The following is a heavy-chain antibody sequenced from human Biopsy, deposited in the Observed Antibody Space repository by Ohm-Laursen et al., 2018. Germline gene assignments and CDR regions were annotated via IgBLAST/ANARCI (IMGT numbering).Heavy chain of an antibody. V-gene: IGHV1-18*01. CDR3: AREPKTGTAEAWYFDL. CDR1: GYSFTNYG. D-gene: IGHD3-9*01. Sequence: ASVKVSCKSSGYSFTNYGFSWVRQAPGQGLEWMGWINPYNGDTNYAQKLQGRVTMTTDTSTSTAYMELRGLRSDDTAAYYCAREPKTGTAEAWYFDLWGRGSPVTVPS. J-gene: IGHJ2*01. CDR2: INPYNGDT.